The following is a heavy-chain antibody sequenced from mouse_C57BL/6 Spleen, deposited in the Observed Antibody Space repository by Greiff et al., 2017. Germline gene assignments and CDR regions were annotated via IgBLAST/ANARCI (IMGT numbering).Heavy chain of an antibody. Sequence: QVQLQQSGAELVRPGTSVKVSCKASGYAFTNYLIEWVKQRPGQGLEWIGLINPGSGGTNYNETFKGKATLTADNSASTAYMQRSSLTSEDSAVYICARSGTWGQGTTLTVSS. CDR1: GYAFTNYL. D-gene: IGHD4-1*01. CDR3: ARSGT. J-gene: IGHJ2*01. V-gene: IGHV1-54*01. CDR2: INPGSGGT.